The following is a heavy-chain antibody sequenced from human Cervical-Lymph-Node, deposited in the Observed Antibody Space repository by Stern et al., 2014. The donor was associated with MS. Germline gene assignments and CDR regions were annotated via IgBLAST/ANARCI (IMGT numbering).Heavy chain of an antibody. Sequence: VQLVESGGGVVQPGRSLRLSCAASGFTFSSSGMHWVRQAPGQGLEWLAIIWYDGSNRYYADSVKGRFIISRDNSKNTLYLQMNSLRAEDTAVYYCAREGGNTAEYFQHWGQGTLVTVSS. CDR2: IWYDGSNR. J-gene: IGHJ1*01. D-gene: IGHD4-23*01. CDR1: GFTFSSSG. CDR3: AREGGNTAEYFQH. V-gene: IGHV3-33*01.